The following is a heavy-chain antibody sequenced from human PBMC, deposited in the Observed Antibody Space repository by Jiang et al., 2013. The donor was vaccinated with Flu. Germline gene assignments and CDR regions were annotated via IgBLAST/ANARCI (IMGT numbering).Heavy chain of an antibody. V-gene: IGHV3-30*02. Sequence: VQLLESGGGVVQPGGSLRLSCAASGFTFSSYGMHWVRQAPGKGLEWVAFIRYDGSNKYYADSVKGRFTISRDNSKNTLYLQMNSLRAEDTAVYYCAKGPQGYCTNGVCFPRGYFDYWGQGTLVTVSS. CDR1: GFTFSSYG. J-gene: IGHJ4*02. D-gene: IGHD2-8*01. CDR2: IRYDGSNK. CDR3: AKGPQGYCTNGVCFPRGYFDY.